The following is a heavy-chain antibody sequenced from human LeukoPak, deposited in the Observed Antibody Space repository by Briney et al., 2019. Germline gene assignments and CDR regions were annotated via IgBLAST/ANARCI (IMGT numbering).Heavy chain of an antibody. Sequence: PGGSLRLSCAASGFTFSSYAMSWVRQAPGKGLEWVSAISGSGGSTYYADSVKGRFTISRDNSKNTLYLQMNSLRAEDTAVYYCARARWEGYCLDYWGQGTLVTVSS. CDR1: GFTFSSYA. CDR3: ARARWEGYCLDY. CDR2: ISGSGGST. V-gene: IGHV3-23*01. J-gene: IGHJ4*02. D-gene: IGHD2-15*01.